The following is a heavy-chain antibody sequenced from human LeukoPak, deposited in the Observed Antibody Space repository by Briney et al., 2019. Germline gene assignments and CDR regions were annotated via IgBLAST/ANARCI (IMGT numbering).Heavy chain of an antibody. D-gene: IGHD3/OR15-3a*01. CDR2: IYSGGST. CDR1: GFTVSSNY. J-gene: IGHJ4*02. Sequence: PGGSLRLSCAVSGFTVSSNYMNWVRQAPGKELEWVSVIYSGGSTYYADSVKGRFTISRDYSKNVLFLQMNSLRAEDTAIYYCARADGTGGPYDYWGQGTLVTVSS. CDR3: ARADGTGGPYDY. V-gene: IGHV3-53*01.